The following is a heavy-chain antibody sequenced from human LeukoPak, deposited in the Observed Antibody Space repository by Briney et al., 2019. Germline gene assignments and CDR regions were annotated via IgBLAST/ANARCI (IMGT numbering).Heavy chain of an antibody. Sequence: GGSLRLSCAASGFTFSSYSMNWVRQAPGKGLEWVSYISSSSSTIYYVDSVKGRFTISRDNAKNSLYLQMNSLRAEDTAVYYCASLEIALDCSSTSCYFWGQGTLVTVSS. CDR3: ASLEIALDCSSTSCYF. V-gene: IGHV3-48*01. D-gene: IGHD2-2*01. CDR2: ISSSSSTI. J-gene: IGHJ4*02. CDR1: GFTFSSYS.